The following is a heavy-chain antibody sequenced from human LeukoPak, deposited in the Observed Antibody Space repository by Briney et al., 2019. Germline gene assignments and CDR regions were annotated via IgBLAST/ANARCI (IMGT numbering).Heavy chain of an antibody. CDR2: ISYDGSNK. J-gene: IGHJ4*02. D-gene: IGHD2-21*01. CDR1: GFTFSSYA. Sequence: RGSLRLSCAASGFTFSSYAMHWVRQAPGKGLEWVAVISYDGSNKYYADSVKGRFTISRDNAKNSLYLQMNSLRAEDTAVYYCARYGGDWHFDYWGQGTLVTVSS. V-gene: IGHV3-30-3*01. CDR3: ARYGGDWHFDY.